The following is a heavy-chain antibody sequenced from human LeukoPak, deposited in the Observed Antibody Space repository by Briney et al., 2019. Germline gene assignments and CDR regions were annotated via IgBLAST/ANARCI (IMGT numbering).Heavy chain of an antibody. CDR1: GFTFSSYE. Sequence: GGTLRLSCVAAGFTFSSYEMNWVRQAPGRGLEWLSYIRSSDSTTHYADSVKGLSTISRDNAKNSLYLPMNSLRAEDTAVYYCVRDQGGAVSYWGQGTLVTVSS. CDR3: VRDQGGAVSY. J-gene: IGHJ4*02. CDR2: IRSSDSTT. V-gene: IGHV3-48*03. D-gene: IGHD3-16*01.